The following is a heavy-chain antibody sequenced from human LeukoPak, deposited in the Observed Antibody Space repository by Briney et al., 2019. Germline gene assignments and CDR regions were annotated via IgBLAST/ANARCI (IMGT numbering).Heavy chain of an antibody. CDR2: ISVYNDNT. J-gene: IGHJ5*02. D-gene: IGHD4-17*01. V-gene: IGHV1-18*01. CDR1: GYTFNKYS. Sequence: ASVKVSCKTSGYTFNKYSITWVRQAPGQGLEWMGWISVYNDNTNYAQSLQGRVTMTTDTSTSTAYMELRSLRSDDTAVYYCARGKSVTTLLNWFDPWGQGTLVIASS. CDR3: ARGKSVTTLLNWFDP.